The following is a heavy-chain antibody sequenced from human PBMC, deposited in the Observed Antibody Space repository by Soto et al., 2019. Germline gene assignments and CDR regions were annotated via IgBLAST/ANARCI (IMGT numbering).Heavy chain of an antibody. CDR2: IFYSGST. CDR1: GGSISSLY. Sequence: SETLSLTCTVSGGSISSLYWNWIRQPPGKGLEWIGSIFYSGSTTYNPSLKSRVTISVDTSKTQFSLKLTSVTAADTAMYYCARLPWADYGGIFDPWGQGTLVTVSS. J-gene: IGHJ5*02. CDR3: ARLPWADYGGIFDP. V-gene: IGHV4-59*01. D-gene: IGHD4-17*01.